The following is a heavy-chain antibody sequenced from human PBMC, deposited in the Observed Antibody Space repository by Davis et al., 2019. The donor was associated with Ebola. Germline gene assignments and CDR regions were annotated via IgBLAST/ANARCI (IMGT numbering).Heavy chain of an antibody. D-gene: IGHD5-24*01. Sequence: ESLNLSCAAPGFAFSNFAMNWVRQAPGKGLEWVSGIGGSDGRTYYTDSVKGRFTISRDNAMNSLYLQMHSLRAEDTAVYYCAKTVGWLQQTGEEYFQNWGQGTLVTVS. CDR2: IGGSDGRT. V-gene: IGHV3-23*01. J-gene: IGHJ1*01. CDR1: GFAFSNFA. CDR3: AKTVGWLQQTGEEYFQN.